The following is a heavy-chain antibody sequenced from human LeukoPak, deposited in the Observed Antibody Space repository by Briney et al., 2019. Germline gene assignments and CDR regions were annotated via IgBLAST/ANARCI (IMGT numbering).Heavy chain of an antibody. V-gene: IGHV4-59*08. CDR1: GGSISSYY. CDR2: IYYSGST. J-gene: IGHJ4*02. D-gene: IGHD2-2*01. CDR3: ARVSYQEGVDY. Sequence: SETLSLTCTVSGGSISSYYWSWIRQPPGKGLEYISYIYYSGSTSYNPSLKSRVSISVDTSKNQFSLKLSSVTAADTAVYYCARVSYQEGVDYWGQGTLVTVSS.